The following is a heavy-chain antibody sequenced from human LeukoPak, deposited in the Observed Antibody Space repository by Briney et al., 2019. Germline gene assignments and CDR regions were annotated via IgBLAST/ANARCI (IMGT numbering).Heavy chain of an antibody. J-gene: IGHJ4*02. Sequence: ASVKVSCKASGYTFTGYYMHWVRQAPGQGLEWMGWINPNSGGTIYAQKFQGRVTMTRDTSISTAYMELSRLRSDDTAVYYCAREGLLWFGDPPRTYDYWGQGTLVTVSS. CDR3: AREGLLWFGDPPRTYDY. CDR2: INPNSGGT. CDR1: GYTFTGYY. D-gene: IGHD3-10*01. V-gene: IGHV1-2*02.